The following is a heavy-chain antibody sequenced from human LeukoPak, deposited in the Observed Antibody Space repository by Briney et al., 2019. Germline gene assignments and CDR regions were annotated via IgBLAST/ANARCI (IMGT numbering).Heavy chain of an antibody. CDR2: ISYDGSNK. Sequence: GRSLRLSCAASGFTFSSYAMHWVRQAPGKGLEWVAVISYDGSNKYHADSVKGRFTISRDNSKNTLYMQMNSLRAEDTAVYYCARAGDSSGWYYFDYWGQGTLVTVSS. V-gene: IGHV3-30*04. CDR1: GFTFSSYA. D-gene: IGHD6-19*01. CDR3: ARAGDSSGWYYFDY. J-gene: IGHJ4*02.